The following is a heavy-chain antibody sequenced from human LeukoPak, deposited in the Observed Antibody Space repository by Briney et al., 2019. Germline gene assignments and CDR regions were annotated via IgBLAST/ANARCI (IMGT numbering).Heavy chain of an antibody. V-gene: IGHV1-2*06. CDR1: GYTFTGYY. CDR3: ARDWDYYYDSSGYLDS. J-gene: IGHJ4*02. D-gene: IGHD3-22*01. Sequence: ASVKVSCKASGYTFTGYYMPWVRQAPGQGLEWMGRINPNRGGTNYAQKFQGRVTMTRDTSISTAYMELSRLRSDDTAVYYCARDWDYYYDSSGYLDSWGQGTLVTVSS. CDR2: INPNRGGT.